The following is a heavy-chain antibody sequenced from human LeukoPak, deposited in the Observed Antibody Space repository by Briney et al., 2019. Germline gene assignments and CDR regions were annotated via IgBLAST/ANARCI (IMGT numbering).Heavy chain of an antibody. Sequence: GGTLRLSCAASGFTFSAYGMSWVRQAPGQGLEWVSGISANGSITFYARSVRGRFTISRDNARNSLYLQMNSLRAEDTAVYYCARDRDWNSGFDYWGQGTLVTVSS. J-gene: IGHJ4*02. CDR1: GFTFSAYG. CDR2: ISANGSIT. CDR3: ARDRDWNSGFDY. V-gene: IGHV3-21*01. D-gene: IGHD1-7*01.